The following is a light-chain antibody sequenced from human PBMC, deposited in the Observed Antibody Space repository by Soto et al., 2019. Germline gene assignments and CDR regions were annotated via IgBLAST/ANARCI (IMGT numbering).Light chain of an antibody. V-gene: IGKV3-11*01. J-gene: IGKJ1*01. Sequence: IVLTQSPATLSLSPGERATLYCRASQSVSSYLAWYQQKPGQAPRLLIYDASNRATGIPARFSGSGSGTDFTLTISSLEPEDFAVYYCQQCYNWPQWTFGQGTKVDIK. CDR1: QSVSSY. CDR2: DAS. CDR3: QQCYNWPQWT.